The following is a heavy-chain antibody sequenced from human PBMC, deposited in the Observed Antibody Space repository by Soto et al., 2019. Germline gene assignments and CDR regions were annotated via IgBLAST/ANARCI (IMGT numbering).Heavy chain of an antibody. Sequence: SETLSLTCTVSGGSISSSSYDWGWIRQPPGKGLEWIGSIYYSGSTYYNPSLKSRVTISVDTSKNQFSLKLSSVTAADTAVYYCARRRITMVRGVNGLAVWGQGTTVTVSS. D-gene: IGHD3-10*01. CDR3: ARRRITMVRGVNGLAV. V-gene: IGHV4-39*01. J-gene: IGHJ6*02. CDR1: GGSISSSSYD. CDR2: IYYSGST.